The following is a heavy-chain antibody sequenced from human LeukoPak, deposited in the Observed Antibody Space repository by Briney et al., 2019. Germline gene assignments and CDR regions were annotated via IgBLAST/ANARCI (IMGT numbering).Heavy chain of an antibody. CDR3: AKCSTTGRLEMIFS. CDR1: GFTFSSYA. J-gene: IGHJ5*02. V-gene: IGHV3-23*01. Sequence: PGGSLRLSCAASGFTFSSYAMSWVRQAPGKGLEWVSAINGSGGSTYYADSVKGRFTISRDNSKNTLYLQMNSLRAEDTAVYYCAKCSTTGRLEMIFSWGQGTLVTVSS. D-gene: IGHD3/OR15-3a*01. CDR2: INGSGGST.